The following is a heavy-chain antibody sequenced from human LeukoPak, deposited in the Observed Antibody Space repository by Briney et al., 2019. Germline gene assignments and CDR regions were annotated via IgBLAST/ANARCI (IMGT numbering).Heavy chain of an antibody. CDR1: GDSVRSYY. V-gene: IGHV4-59*02. CDR2: INDRGGA. CDR3: VRDSRYGSGWFEDGLDF. Sequence: SETLSLTCTVSGDSVRSYYWSWIRQPPGQGLEWLGHINDRGGANYNPSLQGRVTISIDTSKNQFSLKVNSVTAADTAVYYCVRDSRYGSGWFEDGLDFWGQGTTVTVSS. J-gene: IGHJ6*02. D-gene: IGHD6-13*01.